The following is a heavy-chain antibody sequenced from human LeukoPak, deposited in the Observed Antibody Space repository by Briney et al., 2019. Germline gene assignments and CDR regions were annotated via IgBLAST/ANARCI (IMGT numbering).Heavy chain of an antibody. CDR2: ISYEGSNK. Sequence: GGSLRLSCAASGFTFRSYAMHWVRQAPGKGLEWVAVISYEGSNKYYADSVKGRFTISRDNSKNTLYLQMNSLRAEDTAVYYCAREHHYYDSSGYYSPDHYGMDVWGQGTTVTVSS. CDR3: AREHHYYDSSGYYSPDHYGMDV. J-gene: IGHJ6*02. D-gene: IGHD3-22*01. CDR1: GFTFRSYA. V-gene: IGHV3-30-3*01.